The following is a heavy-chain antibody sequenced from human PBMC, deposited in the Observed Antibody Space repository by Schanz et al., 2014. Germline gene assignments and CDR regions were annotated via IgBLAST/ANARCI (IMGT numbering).Heavy chain of an antibody. J-gene: IGHJ4*02. CDR3: ARDGEAAAGCDY. Sequence: QVQLVQSGAEAKKPGASVKVSCKASGYTFTSYYMHWVRQAPGQGLEWMGIINPSGASTSYAQKCQGRVTMARDTSTSTVYMEMSRLRSEDTAVYECARDGEAAAGCDYWGQGTLVTVSS. D-gene: IGHD6-13*01. V-gene: IGHV1-46*03. CDR2: INPSGAST. CDR1: GYTFTSYY.